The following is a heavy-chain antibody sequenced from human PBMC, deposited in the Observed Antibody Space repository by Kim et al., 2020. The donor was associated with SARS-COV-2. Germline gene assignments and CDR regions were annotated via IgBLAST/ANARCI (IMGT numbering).Heavy chain of an antibody. CDR2: IWYDGSNK. CDR1: GFTFSNYG. Sequence: GGSLRLSCAASGFTFSNYGIHWVRQAPGKGLEWVAVIWYDGSNKYYADSVKGRFTISRDNSKNTVYLQMNSLRAEDTAVYFCVKRGGSSSGYFDYWGQGTLVTVSS. J-gene: IGHJ4*02. CDR3: VKRGGSSSGYFDY. V-gene: IGHV3-33*08. D-gene: IGHD1-1*01.